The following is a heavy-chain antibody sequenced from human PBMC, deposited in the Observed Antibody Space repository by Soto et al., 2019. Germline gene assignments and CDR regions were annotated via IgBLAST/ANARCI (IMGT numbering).Heavy chain of an antibody. J-gene: IGHJ5*02. CDR2: IYYSGST. D-gene: IGHD4-17*01. Sequence: QVQLQESGPGLVKPSQTLSLTCTVSGGSISSGGYYWSWIRQHPGKGLEWIGYIYYSGSTYYNPSLKSRVTIAVDTSKNQFSLKLRSVTAADTDVYYCARALTTVTWFDPWGQGTLVTVSS. CDR1: GGSISSGGYY. CDR3: ARALTTVTWFDP. V-gene: IGHV4-31*03.